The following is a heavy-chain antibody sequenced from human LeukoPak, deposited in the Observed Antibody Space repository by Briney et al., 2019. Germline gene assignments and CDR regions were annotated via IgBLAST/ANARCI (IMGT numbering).Heavy chain of an antibody. D-gene: IGHD6-19*01. J-gene: IGHJ6*03. CDR2: IYYSGST. Sequence: SSETPSLTCTVSGGSISSYYWSWIRQPPGKGLEWIGYIYYSGSTNYNPSLKSRVTISVDTSKNQFSLKLSSVTAADTAVYYCARGSSGWYAYYYYYYMDVWGKGTTVTISS. CDR3: ARGSSGWYAYYYYYYMDV. CDR1: GGSISSYY. V-gene: IGHV4-59*01.